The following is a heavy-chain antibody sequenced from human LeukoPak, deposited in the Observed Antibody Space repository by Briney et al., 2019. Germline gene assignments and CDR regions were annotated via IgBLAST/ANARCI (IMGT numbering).Heavy chain of an antibody. V-gene: IGHV1-69*05. D-gene: IGHD2-21*01. CDR2: ILPIFGTA. CDR3: ARSTSYCGGDCYPLDY. Sequence: SVKVSCKASGYTFTSYGISWVRQAPGQGLEWMGGILPIFGTANYAQKFQGRVTITTDESTSTAYMELSSLRSEDTAVYYCARSTSYCGGDCYPLDYWGQGTLVTVSS. J-gene: IGHJ4*02. CDR1: GYTFTSYG.